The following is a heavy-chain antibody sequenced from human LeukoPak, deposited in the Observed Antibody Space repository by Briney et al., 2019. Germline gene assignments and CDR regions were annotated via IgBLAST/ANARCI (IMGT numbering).Heavy chain of an antibody. J-gene: IGHJ6*04. D-gene: IGHD1-26*01. CDR2: IIPIFGTA. CDR3: AREKDSGYEYGMDV. CDR1: GGTFSSYA. V-gene: IGHV1-69*13. Sequence: SVKVSCKASGGTFSSYAIGWVRQAPGQGLEWMGGIIPIFGTANYAQKFQGRVTITADESTSTAYMELSSLRSEDAAVYYCAREKDSGYEYGMDVWGKGTTVTVSS.